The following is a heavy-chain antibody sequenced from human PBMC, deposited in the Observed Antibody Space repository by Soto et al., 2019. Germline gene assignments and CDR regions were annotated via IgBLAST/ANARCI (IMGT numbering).Heavy chain of an antibody. D-gene: IGHD1-1*01. CDR3: AKGFLKTGSSSMDV. CDR1: GFTFDDYA. CDR2: ISWNSGSI. Sequence: EVQLVESGGGLVQPGRSLRLSCAASGFTFDDYAMHWVRQAPGKGLEWVSGISWNSGSIGYAASVKGRFTISRDNAKNSLYLQMHCLRAEDTALYYCAKGFLKTGSSSMDVWGQGTTVTVSS. V-gene: IGHV3-9*01. J-gene: IGHJ6*02.